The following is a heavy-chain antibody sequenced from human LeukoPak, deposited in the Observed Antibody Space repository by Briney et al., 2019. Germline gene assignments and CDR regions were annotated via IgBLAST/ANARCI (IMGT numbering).Heavy chain of an antibody. CDR2: IWYDGSNK. D-gene: IGHD3-22*01. Sequence: GRSLRLSCAASGFTFSSYGMPWVRQAPGKGLEWVAVIWYDGSNKYYADSVKGRFTISRDNSKNTLYLQMNSLRAEDTAVYYCARDYYYDSSGYSYYFDYWGQGTLVTVSS. CDR1: GFTFSSYG. J-gene: IGHJ4*02. V-gene: IGHV3-33*01. CDR3: ARDYYYDSSGYSYYFDY.